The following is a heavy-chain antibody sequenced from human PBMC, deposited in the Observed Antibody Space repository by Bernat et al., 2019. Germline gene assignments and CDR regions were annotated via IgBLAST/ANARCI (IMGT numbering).Heavy chain of an antibody. CDR3: ARDRRPSIAVPAGYYYYGMDV. CDR1: AFTFSSYG. CDR2: ISNNGRDK. D-gene: IGHD6-6*01. V-gene: IGHV3-30*06. J-gene: IGHJ6*02. Sequence: QVQLVESGGGVVQPGRSLRLSCSASAFTFSSYGMHWVRQAPGKGLKWVAVISNNGRDKKHADSVKGRFTISRDNSKNTLYLQMDSLRAEDTAVYYCARDRRPSIAVPAGYYYYGMDVWGQGTTVTVSS.